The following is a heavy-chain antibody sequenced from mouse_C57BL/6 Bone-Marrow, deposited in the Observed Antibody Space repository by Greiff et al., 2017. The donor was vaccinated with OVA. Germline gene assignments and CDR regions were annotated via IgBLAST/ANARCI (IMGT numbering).Heavy chain of an antibody. CDR1: GYAFSSYW. V-gene: IGHV1-80*01. Sequence: VQRVESGAELVKPGASVKISCKASGYAFSSYWMNWVKQRPGKGLEWIGQIYPGDGDTNYNGKFKGKATLTADKSSSTAYMQLSSLTSEDSAVYFCARWDYGSSYWYFDVWGTGTTVTVSS. CDR2: IYPGDGDT. J-gene: IGHJ1*03. CDR3: ARWDYGSSYWYFDV. D-gene: IGHD1-1*01.